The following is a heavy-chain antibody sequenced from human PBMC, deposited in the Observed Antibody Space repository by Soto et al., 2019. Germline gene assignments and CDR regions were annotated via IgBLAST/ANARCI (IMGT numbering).Heavy chain of an antibody. CDR2: IQYNGYS. V-gene: IGHV4-59*08. J-gene: IGHJ6*02. D-gene: IGHD3-10*01. CDR3: ASHGFGSLHGLVDV. CDR1: GGSITNYY. Sequence: QVQLQESGPELVKPSETLSLTCTVSGGSITNYYCSWFRQPPGKGLEWIGYIQYNGYSAYNLSLKRRVTMSMDTSKTQFSLMLESVTATDTAVYYCASHGFGSLHGLVDVWGQGTTVIVSS.